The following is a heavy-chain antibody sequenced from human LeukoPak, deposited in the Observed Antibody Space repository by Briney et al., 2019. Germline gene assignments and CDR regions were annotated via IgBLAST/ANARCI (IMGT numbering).Heavy chain of an antibody. CDR3: ARRLVRGVFDY. Sequence: GGSLRLSCAASGFTFSDYYMSWVRQAPGKGLEWVSYISSSSSYTNYADSVKGRFTISRDKAKNSLYLQMNRLRAEDTAVYYCARRLVRGVFDYWGQGTLVTVSS. CDR2: ISSSSSYT. D-gene: IGHD3-10*01. J-gene: IGHJ4*02. CDR1: GFTFSDYY. V-gene: IGHV3-11*03.